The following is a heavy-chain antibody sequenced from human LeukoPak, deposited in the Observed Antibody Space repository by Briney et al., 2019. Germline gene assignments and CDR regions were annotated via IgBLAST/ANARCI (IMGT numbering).Heavy chain of an antibody. J-gene: IGHJ4*02. CDR2: SYYSGST. CDR1: VGPISSGGYY. V-gene: IGHV4-31*03. Sequence: SETLSLTCTVSVGPISSGGYYWSSIRQHPGKGLEWIRYSYYSGSTYCNPALKSRRTITVSTSNNKSPHKLRYVTRADTTVYYCCRKKADHYFDYWGQGTLVTVSS. D-gene: IGHD2-15*01. CDR3: CRKKADHYFDY.